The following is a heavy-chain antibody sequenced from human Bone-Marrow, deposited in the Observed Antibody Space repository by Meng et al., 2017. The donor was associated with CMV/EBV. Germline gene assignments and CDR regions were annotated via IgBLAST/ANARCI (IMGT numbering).Heavy chain of an antibody. Sequence: GGSLRLSCAASGFTFSSYGMHWVRQAPGKGLEWVAFIRYDGSNKYYADSVKGRFTISRDNSKNTLYLQMNSLRAEDTAVYYCAREGDDFWSGYRFDYWGQGTLVTVSS. CDR2: IRYDGSNK. V-gene: IGHV3-30*02. D-gene: IGHD3-3*01. J-gene: IGHJ4*02. CDR1: GFTFSSYG. CDR3: AREGDDFWSGYRFDY.